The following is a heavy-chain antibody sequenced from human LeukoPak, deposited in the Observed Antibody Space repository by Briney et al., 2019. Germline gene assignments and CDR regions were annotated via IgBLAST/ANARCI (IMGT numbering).Heavy chain of an antibody. V-gene: IGHV3-74*01. CDR1: GFTLSNHW. J-gene: IGHJ4*02. CDR3: IRSSGWPDY. CDR2: ITSDSDGSST. D-gene: IGHD6-19*01. Sequence: GGALRLSCAASGFTLSNHWMHWVRQAPGKGLRWVSRITSDSDGSSTVYADSVRGRFTISRDNAKNTLYLQMNSLSAEDTAVYYCIRSSGWPDYWGQGTLVTVSS.